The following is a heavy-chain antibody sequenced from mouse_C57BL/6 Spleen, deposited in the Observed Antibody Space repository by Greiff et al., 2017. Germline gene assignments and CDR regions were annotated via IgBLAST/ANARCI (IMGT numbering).Heavy chain of an antibody. V-gene: IGHV1-64*01. J-gene: IGHJ2*01. Sequence: QVQLKQPGAELVKPGASVKLSCKASGYTFTSYWMHWVKQRPGQGLEWIGMIHPNSGSTNYNEKFKSKATLTVDKSSSTAYMQLSSLTSEDSAVYYCARAPYYSNYEYFDYWGQGTTLTVSS. D-gene: IGHD2-5*01. CDR2: IHPNSGST. CDR1: GYTFTSYW. CDR3: ARAPYYSNYEYFDY.